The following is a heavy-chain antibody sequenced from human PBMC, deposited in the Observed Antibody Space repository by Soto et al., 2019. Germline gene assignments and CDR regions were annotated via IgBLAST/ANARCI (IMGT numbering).Heavy chain of an antibody. CDR1: GYIFTSYW. J-gene: IGHJ6*02. CDR2: VFPGNSDT. CDR3: ARHNVYAMDV. Sequence: GESLKISCEVSGYIFTSYWIGWVRQMPGKGLEWMAIVFPGNSDTIYSPSFRGQVTISADKSISTAYLQWNSLRASDTAIYYCARHNVYAMDVWGQGTTVTVS. V-gene: IGHV5-51*01.